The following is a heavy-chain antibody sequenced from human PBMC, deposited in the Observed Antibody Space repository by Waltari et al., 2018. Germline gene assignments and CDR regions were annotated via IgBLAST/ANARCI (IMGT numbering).Heavy chain of an antibody. V-gene: IGHV3-33*01. D-gene: IGHD5-12*01. Sequence: QVQLVESGGGVVQPGRSLRLSCAASGFTFSSYGMHWVRQAPGKGLELVAVIWSDVTHKYYADSVKGRFTISRDNSKNTLYLQMNSLRAEDTAVYYCARDYGMATIYQYFQHWGQGTLVTVSS. CDR1: GFTFSSYG. CDR3: ARDYGMATIYQYFQH. CDR2: IWSDVTHK. J-gene: IGHJ1*01.